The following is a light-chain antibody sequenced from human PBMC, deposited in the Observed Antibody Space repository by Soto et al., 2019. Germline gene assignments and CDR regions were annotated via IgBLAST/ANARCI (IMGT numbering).Light chain of an antibody. CDR3: QQSYSTPPYT. Sequence: DIQMTQSPSSLSASVGDRVTITCRASQSISRYLNWYQHKPGKAPNLLIYAASSLQRGVPSRFSGSGSGTDFTLTTSSLQPEDFATYYCQQSYSTPPYTFGQGTKLEIK. CDR1: QSISRY. V-gene: IGKV1-39*01. CDR2: AAS. J-gene: IGKJ2*01.